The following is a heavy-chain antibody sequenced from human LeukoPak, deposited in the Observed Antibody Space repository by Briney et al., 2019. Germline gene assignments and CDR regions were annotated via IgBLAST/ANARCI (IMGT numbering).Heavy chain of an antibody. V-gene: IGHV1-69*05. Sequence: SVKVSCKASGGTFSSYAISWVRQAPGQGLEWMGGIIPIFGTANYAQTFQGRVTITTDESTSTAYMELSSLRSEDTAVYYCARGWLQSTGLPFDYWGQGTLVTVSS. CDR3: ARGWLQSTGLPFDY. CDR2: IIPIFGTA. CDR1: GGTFSSYA. J-gene: IGHJ4*02. D-gene: IGHD5-24*01.